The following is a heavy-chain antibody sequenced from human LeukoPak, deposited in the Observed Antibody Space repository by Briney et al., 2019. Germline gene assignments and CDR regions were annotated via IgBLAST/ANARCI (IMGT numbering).Heavy chain of an antibody. CDR1: GFTFSSYA. D-gene: IGHD6-19*01. Sequence: PGGSLRLSCAASGFTFSSYAMHWVRQAPGKGLEWVAVISYDGSNKYYADSVKGRFTISRDNSKNTLYLQMNSLRAEDTAMYYCARGGGIAVAGVFDYWGQGTLVTVSS. CDR3: ARGGGIAVAGVFDY. V-gene: IGHV3-30*04. J-gene: IGHJ4*02. CDR2: ISYDGSNK.